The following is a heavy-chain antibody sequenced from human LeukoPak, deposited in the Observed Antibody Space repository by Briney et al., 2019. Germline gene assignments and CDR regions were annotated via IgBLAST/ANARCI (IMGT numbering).Heavy chain of an antibody. V-gene: IGHV4-30-4*08. D-gene: IGHD3-22*01. CDR2: IYYSGST. CDR3: ASTVVITTRFDY. J-gene: IGHJ4*02. Sequence: SETLSLTCTVSGGSISSGDYYWSWIRQPPGKGLEWIGYIYYSGSTYYNPSLKSRATISVDTSKNQFSLKLSSVTAADTAVYYCASTVVITTRFDYWGQGTLVTVSS. CDR1: GGSISSGDYY.